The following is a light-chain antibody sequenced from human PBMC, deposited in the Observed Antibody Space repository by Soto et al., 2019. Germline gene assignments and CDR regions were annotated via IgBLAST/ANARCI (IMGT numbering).Light chain of an antibody. CDR2: DVS. Sequence: SVLPQPAPVSGSPGQAIAISCPGTSSDVGGYSYVSWYQQQPGKAPKLVISDVSNRPSGVSDRFSGSKSGNTASLTISGLQTEDEADYYCASYTTSSTYVFGTGTKVTVL. V-gene: IGLV2-14*01. J-gene: IGLJ1*01. CDR1: SSDVGGYSY. CDR3: ASYTTSSTYV.